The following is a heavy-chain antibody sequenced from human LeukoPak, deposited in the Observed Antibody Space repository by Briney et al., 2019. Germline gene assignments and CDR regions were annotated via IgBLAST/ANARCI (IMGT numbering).Heavy chain of an antibody. J-gene: IGHJ4*02. Sequence: GGSLRLSCTASGFTFGAYAMTWVRQAPGKGLEWVSFIRGRTYGGTTEYAASVKGRFTISRDDSKSIAYLQMNSLKTEDTAVYYCARDQYAGYDPYYFDYWGQGTLVTVSS. CDR2: IRGRTYGGTT. CDR1: GFTFGAYA. CDR3: ARDQYAGYDPYYFDY. V-gene: IGHV3-49*04. D-gene: IGHD2-2*01.